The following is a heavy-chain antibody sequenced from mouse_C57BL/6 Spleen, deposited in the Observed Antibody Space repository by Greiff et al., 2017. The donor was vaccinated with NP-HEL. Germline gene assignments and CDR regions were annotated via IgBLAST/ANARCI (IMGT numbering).Heavy chain of an antibody. J-gene: IGHJ2*01. CDR3: ARSSTVVPPGDD. V-gene: IGHV1-75*01. D-gene: IGHD1-1*01. Sequence: QVQLQQSGPELVKPGASVKISCKASGYTFTDYYINWVKQRPGQGLEWIGWIFPGSGSTYYNEKVKGKATLTVDKSSSTAYMLLSSLTSEDSAVYFCARSSTVVPPGDDWGQGTTLTVSS. CDR2: IFPGSGST. CDR1: GYTFTDYY.